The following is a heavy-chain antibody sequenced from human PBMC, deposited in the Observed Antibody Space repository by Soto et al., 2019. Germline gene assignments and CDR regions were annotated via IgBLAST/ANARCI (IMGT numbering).Heavy chain of an antibody. CDR1: GFTFSSYS. CDR2: ISSSSSYI. CDR3: AREGSYGSGSSFFDY. Sequence: GGSLRLSCAASGFTFSSYSMNWVRQAPGKGLEWVSSISSSSSYIYYADSVKGRFTISRDNAKNSLYLQMNSLRAEDTAVYYCAREGSYGSGSSFFDYWGQGTLVTVSS. V-gene: IGHV3-21*01. D-gene: IGHD3-10*01. J-gene: IGHJ4*02.